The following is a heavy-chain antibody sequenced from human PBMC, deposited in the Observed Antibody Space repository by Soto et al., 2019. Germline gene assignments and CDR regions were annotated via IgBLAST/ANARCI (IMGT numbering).Heavy chain of an antibody. Sequence: QVHLVESGGGVVQPGTSLRLSCAASGFIFSAYGMHWVRQAPGKGLEWVAVISYHGGNQYYADSLKGRFTISRDNSKNMLFLQMNSLRPEDTAVYYCASDLDYIYRAWGQGTLVTVSS. J-gene: IGHJ5*02. CDR1: GFIFSAYG. CDR2: ISYHGGNQ. D-gene: IGHD4-4*01. V-gene: IGHV3-30*03. CDR3: ASDLDYIYRA.